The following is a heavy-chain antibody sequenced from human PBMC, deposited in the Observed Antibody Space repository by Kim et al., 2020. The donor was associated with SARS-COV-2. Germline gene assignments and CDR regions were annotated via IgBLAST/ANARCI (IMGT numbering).Heavy chain of an antibody. CDR2: ISYDGSNK. J-gene: IGHJ4*02. Sequence: GGSLRLSCAASGFTFSSYAMHWVRQAPGKGLEWVAVISYDGSNKYYADSVKGRFTISRDNSKNTLYLQMNSLRAEDTAVYYCARGTRSAMIVVVITAGGDYWGQGTLVTVSS. CDR3: ARGTRSAMIVVVITAGGDY. CDR1: GFTFSSYA. D-gene: IGHD3-22*01. V-gene: IGHV3-30*04.